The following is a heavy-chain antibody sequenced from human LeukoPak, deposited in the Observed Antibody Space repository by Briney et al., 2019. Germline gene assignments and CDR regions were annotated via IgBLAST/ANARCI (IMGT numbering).Heavy chain of an antibody. CDR3: ARDRSMVRGVIINWYFDL. CDR2: ISAYNGNT. Sequence: APVKVSCKASGYTFTSYGISWVRQAPGQGLEWMGWISAYNGNTNYAQKLQGRVTMTTDTSTSTAYMELRSLRSDDTAVYYCARDRSMVRGVIINWYFDLWGRGTLVTVSS. D-gene: IGHD3-10*01. CDR1: GYTFTSYG. J-gene: IGHJ2*01. V-gene: IGHV1-18*01.